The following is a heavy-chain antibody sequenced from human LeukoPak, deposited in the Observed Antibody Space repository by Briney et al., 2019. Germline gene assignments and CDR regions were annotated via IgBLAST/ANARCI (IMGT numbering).Heavy chain of an antibody. V-gene: IGHV4-59*12. CDR2: IYYSGST. Sequence: PSETLSLTCTVSGGSISSYYWSWIRQPPGKGLEWIGYIYYSGSTNYNPSLKSRVTISVDTSKNQFSLKLSSVTAADTAVYYCARGLGYDSSGRYYFDYWGQGTLVTVSS. CDR1: GGSISSYY. D-gene: IGHD3-22*01. CDR3: ARGLGYDSSGRYYFDY. J-gene: IGHJ4*02.